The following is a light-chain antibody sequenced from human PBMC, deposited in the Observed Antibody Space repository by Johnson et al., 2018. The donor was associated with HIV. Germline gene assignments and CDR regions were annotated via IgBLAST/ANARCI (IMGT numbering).Light chain of an antibody. V-gene: IGLV1-51*01. J-gene: IGLJ1*01. Sequence: QSVLTQPPSVSAAPGQKVTISCSGSSSNIGFNYVSWFQHLPGTAPKPLIYDNDKRPSGIPDRFSGSKSGTSATLVITGLQTGDESDYYCEPWDRSLRGYYVCGTGTKVTV. CDR2: DND. CDR1: SSNIGFNY. CDR3: EPWDRSLRGYYV.